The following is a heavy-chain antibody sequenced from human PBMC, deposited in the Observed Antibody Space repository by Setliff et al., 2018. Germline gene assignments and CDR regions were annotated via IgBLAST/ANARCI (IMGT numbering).Heavy chain of an antibody. CDR1: GYTLSHYY. CDR2: INPSGENT. Sequence: GASVKVSCKASGYTLSHYYMHWVRQAPGQGLGWMGLINPSGENTNYAQKFQGRVNMTRDTSTSTVYMELRSLKSEDTATYFCARGLIAYASWYPNKHTYYYYMDVWGKGTTVTVSS. V-gene: IGHV1-46*01. J-gene: IGHJ6*03. D-gene: IGHD6-13*01. CDR3: ARGLIAYASWYPNKHTYYYYMDV.